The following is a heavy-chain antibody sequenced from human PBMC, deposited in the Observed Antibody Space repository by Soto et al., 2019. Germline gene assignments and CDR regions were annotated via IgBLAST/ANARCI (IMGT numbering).Heavy chain of an antibody. D-gene: IGHD2-21*02. CDR2: IVVGSGNT. CDR3: AADRTYCGGYCYVD. J-gene: IGHJ4*02. Sequence: QMQLVQSGPEVKKPGTSVKVSCKASGFTFTSSAVQWVRQARGQRLEWIGWIVVGSGNTNYAQKFQARVTSAVDLSTSTAYMELSILRSEDTAVYYCAADRTYCGGYCYVDWGQGTLVTVSS. V-gene: IGHV1-58*01. CDR1: GFTFTSSA.